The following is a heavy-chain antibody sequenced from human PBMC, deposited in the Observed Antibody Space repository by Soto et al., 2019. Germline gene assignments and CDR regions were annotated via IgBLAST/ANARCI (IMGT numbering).Heavy chain of an antibody. D-gene: IGHD3-3*02. CDR3: ARAHHFWNGYPLDY. CDR1: GGSIGSGGSC. Sequence: SETLSLTCAVSGGSIGSGGSCWNWVRQPPGKELEWIGEIYHSGSTNYNPSLKNRVTISVDKSKNQFSLKLSSVTAADTAVYYCARAHHFWNGYPLDYWGQGILVTVSS. V-gene: IGHV4-4*02. CDR2: IYHSGST. J-gene: IGHJ4*02.